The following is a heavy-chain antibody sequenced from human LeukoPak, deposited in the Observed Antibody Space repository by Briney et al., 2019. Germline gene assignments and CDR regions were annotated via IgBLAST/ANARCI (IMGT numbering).Heavy chain of an antibody. CDR3: ATAVSVAGDS. J-gene: IGHJ5*01. D-gene: IGHD6-19*01. Sequence: GGSLRLSCAASGFSFSSNWMSWFRQAPGKGLEWVAHIKPDGGETYYVDSVKGRSTISRDNAKNSVYLQVNSLRAEDTAVYYCATAVSVAGDSWGQGTLVSVSS. V-gene: IGHV3-7*01. CDR1: GFSFSSNW. CDR2: IKPDGGET.